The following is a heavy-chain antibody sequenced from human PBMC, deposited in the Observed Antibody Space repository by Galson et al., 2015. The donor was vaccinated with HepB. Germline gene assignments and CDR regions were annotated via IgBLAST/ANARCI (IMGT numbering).Heavy chain of an antibody. CDR1: GFTFSSYS. J-gene: IGHJ4*02. D-gene: IGHD6-19*01. CDR2: ISSSSSTI. CDR3: AREVYSSGWYTWFFDY. Sequence: SLRLSCAASGFTFSSYSMNWVRQAPGKGLEWVSYISSSSSTIYYADSVKGRFTISRDNAKNSLYLQMNSLRAEDTAVYYCAREVYSSGWYTWFFDYWGQGTLVTVSS. V-gene: IGHV3-48*01.